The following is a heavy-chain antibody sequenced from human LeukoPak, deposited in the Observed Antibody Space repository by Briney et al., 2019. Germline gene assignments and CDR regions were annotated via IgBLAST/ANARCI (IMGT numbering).Heavy chain of an antibody. J-gene: IGHJ6*03. Sequence: SETLSLTCTVSGGSISSYYWSWIRQPPGKGLEWIGYIYYSGSTTYNPSLKSRVTISVDTSKNQFSLKLSSVTAADTAVYYCARVRQLLLGGYYYYMDVWGKGTTVTVSS. V-gene: IGHV4-59*01. CDR2: IYYSGST. CDR1: GGSISSYY. CDR3: ARVRQLLLGGYYYYMDV. D-gene: IGHD2-2*01.